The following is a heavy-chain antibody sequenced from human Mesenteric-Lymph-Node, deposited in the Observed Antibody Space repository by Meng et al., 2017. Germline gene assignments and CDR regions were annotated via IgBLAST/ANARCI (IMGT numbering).Heavy chain of an antibody. J-gene: IGHJ5*02. V-gene: IGHV4-34*01. CDR2: IDHRGNT. CDR1: GGFFRDYY. CDR3: ARRGPSGNFSP. D-gene: IGHD3-10*01. Sequence: VQLSEWGGGLLKHVETLSRSCDVYGGFFRDYYMTWIRPPPGKGLEWIGEIDHRGNTKYNPSLKSRVNISLDTSKKQFSLKVSSVTAADSAVYYCARRGPSGNFSPWSQGALVTVSS.